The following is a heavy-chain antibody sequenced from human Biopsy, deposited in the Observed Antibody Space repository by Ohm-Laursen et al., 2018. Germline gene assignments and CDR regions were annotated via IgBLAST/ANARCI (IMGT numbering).Heavy chain of an antibody. V-gene: IGHV4-39*01. J-gene: IGHJ5*02. CDR2: FFYRGST. CDR1: GGSISNNNSY. CDR3: ARDYDTSGYYYVS. D-gene: IGHD3-22*01. Sequence: SDTLSLTCPVSGGSISNNNSYWGWIRQPPGKGLEWIGSFFYRGSTHYKPSLKSRVNISVDTSKNQFSLKLSSVTAADTAVYYCARDYDTSGYYYVSWGQGTLVTVSS.